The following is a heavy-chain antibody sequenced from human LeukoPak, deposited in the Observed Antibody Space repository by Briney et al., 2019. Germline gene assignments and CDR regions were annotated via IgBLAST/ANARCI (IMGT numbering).Heavy chain of an antibody. J-gene: IGHJ4*02. V-gene: IGHV3-74*01. CDR3: VRDQDEDRGSTTFDR. Sequence: GGSLRLSCAASGFTFSKYYMHWVRQAPGKGPVWISYINGDGSHTTYADSVKGRFTISRDNAKNLLYLQMNSLRAGDTAIYYCVRDQDEDRGSTTFDRWGQGTLVTVSS. CDR1: GFTFSKYY. CDR2: INGDGSHT. D-gene: IGHD1-26*01.